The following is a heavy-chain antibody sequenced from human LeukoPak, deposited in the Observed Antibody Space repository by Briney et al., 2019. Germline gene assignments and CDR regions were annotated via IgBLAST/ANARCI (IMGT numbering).Heavy chain of an antibody. D-gene: IGHD1-26*01. J-gene: IGHJ4*02. CDR3: ARLRYSGSYEFDY. CDR2: IKQDGSEK. V-gene: IGHV3-7*01. Sequence: GGSLRLSCAASGFTFSSYWMSWVRQAPGKGLEWVANIKQDGSEKYYVDSVKGRFTISRDNAKNSLYLQMNSLRAEDTAVYYCARLRYSGSYEFDYWGQGTLVTVSS. CDR1: GFTFSSYW.